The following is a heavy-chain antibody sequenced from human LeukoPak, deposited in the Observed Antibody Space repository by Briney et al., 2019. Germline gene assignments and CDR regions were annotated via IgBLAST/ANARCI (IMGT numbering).Heavy chain of an antibody. D-gene: IGHD2-2*01. CDR3: ARNITSVIPAGYFDY. CDR1: GGSIGSGRYY. J-gene: IGHJ4*02. CDR2: IYNTWST. V-gene: IGHV4-39*01. Sequence: SETLSLTCSVSGGSIGSGRYYWAWIRQPPGKGLERIGSIYNTWSTSYNPSLKSRVTMSVDTSKNQFSLGLSSVTAADTAVYYCARNITSVIPAGYFDYWGQGTLVTVSS.